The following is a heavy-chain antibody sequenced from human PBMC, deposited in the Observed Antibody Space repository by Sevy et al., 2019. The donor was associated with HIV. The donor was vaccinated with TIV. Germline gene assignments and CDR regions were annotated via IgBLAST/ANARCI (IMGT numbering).Heavy chain of an antibody. CDR1: GYSFTNFD. J-gene: IGHJ6*02. V-gene: IGHV1-8*01. CDR3: VGARLDYEFWSGSYFSRAPWGYKYYAMDV. CDR2: MNPNNGNT. Sequence: ASVKVSCKAAGYSFTNFDINWVRQATGQGLEWMGWMNPNNGNTHYAQKFQGRVTMTRSSSANTAYMVLSSLTSEDTAIYYCVGARLDYEFWSGSYFSRAPWGYKYYAMDVWGQGTTVTVSS. D-gene: IGHD3-3*01.